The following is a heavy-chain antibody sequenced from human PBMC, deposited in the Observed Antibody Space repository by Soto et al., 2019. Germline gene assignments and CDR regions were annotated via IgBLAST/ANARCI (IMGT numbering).Heavy chain of an antibody. Sequence: QVQLVQSGAEVKRPGSSVKVSCKASGGTFSSYPISWVRQAPGQGLEWMGGTNGNLGTGNYAQKFRGRLTITTDRSTTTAYMELSSLTSEDTAVYYCARRDSHGYFRYFDNWGQVTLVTVSS. CDR3: ARRDSHGYFRYFDN. V-gene: IGHV1-69*06. J-gene: IGHJ4*02. D-gene: IGHD4-17*01. CDR1: GGTFSSYP. CDR2: TNGNLGTG.